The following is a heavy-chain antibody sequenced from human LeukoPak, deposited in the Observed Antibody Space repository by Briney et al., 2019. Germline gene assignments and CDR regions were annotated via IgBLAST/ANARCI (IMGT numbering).Heavy chain of an antibody. CDR2: INHSGST. V-gene: IGHV4-34*01. CDR1: GGSFSGYY. J-gene: IGHJ5*02. D-gene: IGHD2-15*01. Sequence: SETLSLTCAVYGGSFSGYYWSWIRQPPGKGLEWIGEINHSGSTNYNPSLKSRVTISVDTSKNQFSLKLSSVTAADTAVYYCARRGGWRYNWFDPWGQGTLVTVSS. CDR3: ARRGGWRYNWFDP.